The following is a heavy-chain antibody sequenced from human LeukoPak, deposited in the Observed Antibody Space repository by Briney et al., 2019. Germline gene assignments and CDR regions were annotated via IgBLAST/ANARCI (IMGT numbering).Heavy chain of an antibody. D-gene: IGHD3-10*01. CDR2: ISSSSSYI. CDR1: GFTFSSYN. CDR3: AKDLLTTWFGELLSCFDY. V-gene: IGHV3-21*04. Sequence: GGSLRLSCAASGFTFSSYNMNWVRQAPGKGLEWVSFISSSSSYIYYADSVKGRFTISRDNAKNSLYLQMNSLRAEDTAVYYCAKDLLTTWFGELLSCFDYWGQGTLVTVSS. J-gene: IGHJ4*02.